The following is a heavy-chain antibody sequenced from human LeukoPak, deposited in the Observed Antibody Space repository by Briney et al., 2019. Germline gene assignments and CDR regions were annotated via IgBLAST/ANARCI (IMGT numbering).Heavy chain of an antibody. Sequence: SETLSLTCTVSGGSINSYYWSWIRQPPGKGLQWIGCIHYSGSTNYNPSLKSRVTISVDTSKNQFSLKLSSVTAADTAVYYCARDRNYYDSSGYFYWGQGTLVTVSS. CDR1: GGSINSYY. CDR3: ARDRNYYDSSGYFY. D-gene: IGHD3-22*01. J-gene: IGHJ4*02. V-gene: IGHV4-59*12. CDR2: IHYSGST.